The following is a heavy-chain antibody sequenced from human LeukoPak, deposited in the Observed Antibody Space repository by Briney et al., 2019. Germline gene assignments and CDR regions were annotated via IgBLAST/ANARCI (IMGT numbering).Heavy chain of an antibody. J-gene: IGHJ6*03. V-gene: IGHV1-69*05. CDR3: ARGGTGTTYYYYYYMDV. CDR2: IIPIFGTA. CDR1: GGTFSSYA. Sequence: SSVKVSCKASGGTFSSYAISWVRQAPGQGLEWMGRIIPIFGTANYAQKFQGRVTITTDESTSTAYMELSSLRSEDTAVYYCARGGTGTTYYYYYYMDVWAKGPRSPSP. D-gene: IGHD1-7*01.